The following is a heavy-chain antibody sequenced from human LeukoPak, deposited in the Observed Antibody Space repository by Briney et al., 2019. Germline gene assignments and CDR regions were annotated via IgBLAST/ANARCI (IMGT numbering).Heavy chain of an antibody. CDR2: IWYDGSNK. J-gene: IGHJ6*02. V-gene: IGHV3-33*01. Sequence: GRSLRLSCAASGFTFSSYDMHWVRQAPGKGLEWVAVIWYDGSNKYYADSVKGRFTISRDNSKNTLYLQVNSLRAEDTAVYYCARDPPIFGVGTNYYYGMDVWGQGTTVTVSS. CDR3: ARDPPIFGVGTNYYYGMDV. D-gene: IGHD3-3*01. CDR1: GFTFSSYD.